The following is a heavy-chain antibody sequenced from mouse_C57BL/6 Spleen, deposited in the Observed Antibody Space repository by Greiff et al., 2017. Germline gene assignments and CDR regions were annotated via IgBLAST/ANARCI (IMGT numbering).Heavy chain of an antibody. V-gene: IGHV1-64*01. CDR2: IHPNSGST. CDR1: GYTFTSYW. CDR3: ARLDSTWVSD. Sequence: QVQLQQPGAELVKPGASVKLSCKASGYTFTSYWMHWVKQRPGQGLEWIGMIHPNSGSTNYNEKFKSKATLTVDKSSSTAYMRLSSLTSEDSAVYYCARLDSTWVSDCGQGTLVTVSA. J-gene: IGHJ3*01.